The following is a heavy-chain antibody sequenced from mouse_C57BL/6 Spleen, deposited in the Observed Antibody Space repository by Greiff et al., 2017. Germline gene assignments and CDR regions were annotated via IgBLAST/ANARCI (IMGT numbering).Heavy chain of an antibody. CDR1: GYTFTDYY. V-gene: IGHV1-26*01. CDR2: INPNNGGT. Sequence: EVQLQQSGPELVKPGASVKISCKASGYTFTDYYMNWVKQSHGKSLEWIGDINPNNGGTSYNQKFKGKATLTVDKCSSTAYMGLRSLTSEDAAVYYCARNCYGSRSFAYWGQGTLVSVSA. D-gene: IGHD1-1*01. CDR3: ARNCYGSRSFAY. J-gene: IGHJ3*01.